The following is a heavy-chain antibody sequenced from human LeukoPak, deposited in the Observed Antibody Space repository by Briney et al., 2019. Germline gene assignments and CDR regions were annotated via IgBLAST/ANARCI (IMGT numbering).Heavy chain of an antibody. CDR2: ISSSSSTI. D-gene: IGHD3-10*01. Sequence: GGSLRLSCAASGFTFSSYSMNWVRQAPGKGLEWVSYISSSSSTIYYADSVKGRFTISRDNAKNSLYLQMNSPRAEDTAVYYCARAYYYGSGSYPAEYFQHWGQGTLVTVSS. J-gene: IGHJ1*01. CDR1: GFTFSSYS. V-gene: IGHV3-48*01. CDR3: ARAYYYGSGSYPAEYFQH.